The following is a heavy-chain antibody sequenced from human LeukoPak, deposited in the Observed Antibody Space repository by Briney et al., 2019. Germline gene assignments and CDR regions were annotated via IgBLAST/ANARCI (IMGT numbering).Heavy chain of an antibody. CDR1: GGSISSYY. D-gene: IGHD1-26*01. J-gene: IGHJ6*03. Sequence: PSETLSLTCTVSGGSISSYYWSWIRQPPGKGLEWIGYIYYSGSTNYNPSLKSRVTISVDTSKNQFSLKLSSVTAADTAVYYCARILTQGRGPGTYYMDVWGKGTTVTVSS. V-gene: IGHV4-59*01. CDR2: IYYSGST. CDR3: ARILTQGRGPGTYYMDV.